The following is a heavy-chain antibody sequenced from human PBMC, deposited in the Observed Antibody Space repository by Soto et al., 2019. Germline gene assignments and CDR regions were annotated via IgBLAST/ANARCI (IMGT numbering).Heavy chain of an antibody. V-gene: IGHV3-7*01. Sequence: VQLVESGGGVVQPGGSLRLSCAVSGFTFGSYWMNWVRLIPGKGLEWVAYIKPDGSATYYVDSVEGRFTISRDNAKNSLYLQMNSLRVEDTSVYYCARAGYCGPGCYYYFDYWGQGTLVTVSS. J-gene: IGHJ4*02. CDR2: IKPDGSAT. D-gene: IGHD2-21*02. CDR3: ARAGYCGPGCYYYFDY. CDR1: GFTFGSYW.